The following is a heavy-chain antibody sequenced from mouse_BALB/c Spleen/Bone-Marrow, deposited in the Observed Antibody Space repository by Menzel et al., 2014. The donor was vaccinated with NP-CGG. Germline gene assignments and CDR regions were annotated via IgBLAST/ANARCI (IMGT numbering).Heavy chain of an antibody. Sequence: EVKLVESGGGLVQPGDSLGLSCATSGFTFSDFYMEWVRQPPGKRLEWIAASRNKAKYYTTEYSASVKGRFIVSRDTSRSVLYLQMNALRAEDTAIYYCARDVGYGNYFVYWGQGTLVTVSA. CDR3: ARDVGYGNYFVY. J-gene: IGHJ3*01. D-gene: IGHD2-10*02. V-gene: IGHV7-1*02. CDR1: GFTFSDFY. CDR2: SRNKAKYYTT.